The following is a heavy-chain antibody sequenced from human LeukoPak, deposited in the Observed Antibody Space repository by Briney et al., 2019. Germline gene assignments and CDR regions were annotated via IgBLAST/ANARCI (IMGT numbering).Heavy chain of an antibody. D-gene: IGHD3-22*01. CDR2: INHSGST. CDR3: ARGNYYDSSGYYFAFDI. J-gene: IGHJ3*02. Sequence: SETLSLTCTVSGYSFSSGYYWSWIRPPPGKGLELIGEINHSGSTNYNPSLKSRVTISVDTSKNQFSLQLSSVTAADTAVYYCARGNYYDSSGYYFAFDIWGQGTMVTVSS. V-gene: IGHV4-34*01. CDR1: GYSFSSGYY.